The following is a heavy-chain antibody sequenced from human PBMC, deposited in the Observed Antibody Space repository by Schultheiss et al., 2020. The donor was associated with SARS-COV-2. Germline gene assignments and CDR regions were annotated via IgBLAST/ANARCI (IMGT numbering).Heavy chain of an antibody. Sequence: GESLKISCAASGFTFSSYAMHWVRQAPGKGLEWVAVISYDGSNKYYADSVKGRFTISRDNSKNTLYLQMNSLRAEDTAVYYCAKDPSRGYDITGFDYWGQGTLVTVSS. D-gene: IGHD5-12*01. CDR3: AKDPSRGYDITGFDY. V-gene: IGHV3-30-3*01. CDR2: ISYDGSNK. J-gene: IGHJ4*02. CDR1: GFTFSSYA.